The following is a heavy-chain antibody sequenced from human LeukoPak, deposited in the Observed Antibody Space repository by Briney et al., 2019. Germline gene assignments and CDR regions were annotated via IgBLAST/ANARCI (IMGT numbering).Heavy chain of an antibody. CDR1: GFTFSSYS. J-gene: IGHJ4*02. Sequence: GGSLRLSCAASGFTFSSYSMNWVRQAPGKGLEWGSSISSSSSYIYYADSVKGRFTISRDNAKNSLYLKMNSLRAADTAVYYCAREDGGYYYFYYWGQGTLVTVSS. CDR2: ISSSSSYI. D-gene: IGHD6-25*01. V-gene: IGHV3-21*01. CDR3: AREDGGYYYFYY.